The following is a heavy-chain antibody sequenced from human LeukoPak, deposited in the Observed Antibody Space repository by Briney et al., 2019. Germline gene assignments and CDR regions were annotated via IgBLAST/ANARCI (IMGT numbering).Heavy chain of an antibody. D-gene: IGHD2-2*01. CDR3: ARGTQPKDAFDI. J-gene: IGHJ3*02. CDR1: AGSTSSYY. Sequence: SETLSLTCTVSAGSTSSYYWSWIRQPPGKGLEWIGYIYYSGSNNYNPSLKSRVTISVDTSKNQFSLKLSSVPAADTAVYYCARGTQPKDAFDIWGQGTMVTVSS. V-gene: IGHV4-59*01. CDR2: IYYSGSN.